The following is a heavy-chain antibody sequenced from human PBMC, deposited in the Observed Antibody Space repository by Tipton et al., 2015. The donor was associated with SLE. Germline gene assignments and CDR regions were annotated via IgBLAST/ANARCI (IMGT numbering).Heavy chain of an antibody. V-gene: IGHV4-61*09. CDR2: IYYLGGST. D-gene: IGHD6-13*01. J-gene: IGHJ6*03. CDR3: ARASAAASSNMDV. Sequence: TLSLTCIVSGGSITSGDYHWSWIRQPAGKGLEWIGYIYYLGGSTHYNPSLKSRGTISVDTSKNQFSLELDSVTAADTAVYYCARASAAASSNMDVWGKGTTVTVSS. CDR1: GGSITSGDYH.